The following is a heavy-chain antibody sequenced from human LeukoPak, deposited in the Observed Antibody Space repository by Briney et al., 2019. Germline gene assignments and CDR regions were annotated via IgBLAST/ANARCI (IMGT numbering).Heavy chain of an antibody. V-gene: IGHV1-2*04. CDR2: INPNSGGT. Sequence: ASVKVSCKASGYTFTGYYMHRVRQAPGQGLEWMGWINPNSGGTNYAQKFQGWVTMTRDTSISTAYMELSRLRSDDTAVYYCARGPLITMVRGAQDYWGQGTLVTVSS. D-gene: IGHD3-10*01. J-gene: IGHJ4*02. CDR1: GYTFTGYY. CDR3: ARGPLITMVRGAQDY.